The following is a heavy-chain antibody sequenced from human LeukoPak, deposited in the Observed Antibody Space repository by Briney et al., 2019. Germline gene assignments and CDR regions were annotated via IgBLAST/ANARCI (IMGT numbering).Heavy chain of an antibody. CDR3: ARGGQLRYFDWSCLGDY. CDR2: IYTSGNT. V-gene: IGHV4-61*02. CDR1: GGSISSGSYY. D-gene: IGHD3-9*01. Sequence: SQTLSLTCTVSGGSISSGSYYWSWVRQPAGKGLEWIGRIYTSGNTNYNPSLKGRVTMTVDTSKNQFSLNLSSVTAADTAVYYCARGGQLRYFDWSCLGDYWGQGTLVTVSS. J-gene: IGHJ4*02.